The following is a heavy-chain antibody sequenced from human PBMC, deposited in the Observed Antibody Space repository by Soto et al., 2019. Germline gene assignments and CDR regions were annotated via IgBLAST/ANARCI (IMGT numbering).Heavy chain of an antibody. Sequence: QVQLQQWGAGLLKPSETLSLTCAVYGGSFSGYYWSWIRQPPGKGLEWIGEINHSGSTNYNPSLKSRVTISVDTSKTQFSLKLSSVTAADPAVYYCARRGSGSPDYWGQGTLVTVSS. V-gene: IGHV4-34*01. CDR1: GGSFSGYY. CDR2: INHSGST. CDR3: ARRGSGSPDY. J-gene: IGHJ4*02. D-gene: IGHD3-10*01.